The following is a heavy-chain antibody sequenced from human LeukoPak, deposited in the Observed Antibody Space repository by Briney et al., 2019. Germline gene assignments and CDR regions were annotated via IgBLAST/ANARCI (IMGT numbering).Heavy chain of an antibody. J-gene: IGHJ5*02. D-gene: IGHD3-10*01. V-gene: IGHV1-8*01. CDR3: ARVRPYYYGSGSYVSRIDP. CDR2: MNPNSGNT. CDR1: GYTFTSYD. Sequence: ASVKVSCKASGYTFTSYDINWVRQATGQGLEWMGWMNPNSGNTGYAQKFQGRVTMTRNTSISTAYMELSSLRSEDTAVYYCARVRPYYYGSGSYVSRIDPWGQGTLVTVSS.